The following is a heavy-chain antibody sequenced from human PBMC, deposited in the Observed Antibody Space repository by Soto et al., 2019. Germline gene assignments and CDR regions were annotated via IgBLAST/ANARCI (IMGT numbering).Heavy chain of an antibody. CDR3: ASLGKAAAGTRDYYYGMDV. J-gene: IGHJ6*02. D-gene: IGHD6-13*01. Sequence: ASVKVSCKASGYIFTSYGISWVRQAPGQGLEWMGWISAYNGNTNYAQKLQGRVTMTTDTSTSTAYMELRSLRSDDTAVYYCASLGKAAAGTRDYYYGMDVWGQGTTVTVSS. CDR1: GYIFTSYG. CDR2: ISAYNGNT. V-gene: IGHV1-18*04.